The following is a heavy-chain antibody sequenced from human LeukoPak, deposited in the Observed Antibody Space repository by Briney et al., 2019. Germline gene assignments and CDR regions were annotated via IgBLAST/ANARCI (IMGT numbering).Heavy chain of an antibody. Sequence: GGSLRLSCAASGFTFSSYGMHWVRQAPGKGLEWVAFIRYDGSNKYYADSVKGRFTISRDNSKNTLYLQMNSLRAEDTAVYYCAKDHTSTENAFDIWGQGTMVTVSS. D-gene: IGHD4-17*01. CDR3: AKDHTSTENAFDI. V-gene: IGHV3-30*02. J-gene: IGHJ3*02. CDR2: IRYDGSNK. CDR1: GFTFSSYG.